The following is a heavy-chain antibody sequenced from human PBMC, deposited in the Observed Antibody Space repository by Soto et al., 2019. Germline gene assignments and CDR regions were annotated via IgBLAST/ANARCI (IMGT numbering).Heavy chain of an antibody. CDR3: ARVGAIAPAEGDY. J-gene: IGHJ4*02. CDR2: ISGYNNNE. V-gene: IGHV1-18*01. CDR1: GYTFTSYG. Sequence: QIQLVQSGTEVREPGASVKVSCQASGYTFTSYGIIWVRQAPGQGLELMGWISGYNNNENYAPKYQARVTMTTDPSTRKAYMELRSLRSDDTAVYYCARVGAIAPAEGDYWGQGTLVTVSS. D-gene: IGHD6-13*01.